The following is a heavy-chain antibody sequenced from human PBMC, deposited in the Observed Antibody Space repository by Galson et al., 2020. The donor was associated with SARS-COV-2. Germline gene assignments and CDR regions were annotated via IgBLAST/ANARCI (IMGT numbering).Heavy chain of an antibody. Sequence: GESLKISCAASGFTFSSYAMHWVRQAPGKGLEWVAVISYDGSNKYYADSVKGRFTISRDNSKNTLYLQMNSLRAEDTAVYYCARGLLWFGELFPYFDYWGQGTLVTVSS. CDR3: ARGLLWFGELFPYFDY. J-gene: IGHJ4*02. D-gene: IGHD3-10*01. CDR2: ISYDGSNK. V-gene: IGHV3-30*04. CDR1: GFTFSSYA.